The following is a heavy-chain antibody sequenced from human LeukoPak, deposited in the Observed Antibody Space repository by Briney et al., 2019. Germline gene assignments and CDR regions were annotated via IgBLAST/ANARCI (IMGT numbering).Heavy chain of an antibody. Sequence: GGSLRLSCAASGFPFSAYNMNWVRRAPGKGLEWVANIDQDGSEKHYVDSVKGRFTISRDNARNSLYLQMNSLRAEDTAVYYCARGRFSYDNTGYSSFYYWGQGTLVTVSS. J-gene: IGHJ4*02. CDR3: ARGRFSYDNTGYSSFYY. CDR2: IDQDGSEK. D-gene: IGHD3-22*01. V-gene: IGHV3-7*01. CDR1: GFPFSAYN.